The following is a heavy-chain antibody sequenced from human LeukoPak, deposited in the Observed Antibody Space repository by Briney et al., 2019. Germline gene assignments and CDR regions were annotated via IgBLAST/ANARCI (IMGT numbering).Heavy chain of an antibody. V-gene: IGHV3-23*01. Sequence: PGGSLRLSCAASGFTFSSYAMSWVRQAPGKGLEWVSAISGSGGSTYYVDSVKGRFTISRDNSKNTLYLQMNSLRAEDTAIYYCAKGSGGSCHSATDYWGQGTLVTVSS. CDR3: AKGSGGSCHSATDY. D-gene: IGHD2-15*01. CDR1: GFTFSSYA. J-gene: IGHJ4*02. CDR2: ISGSGGST.